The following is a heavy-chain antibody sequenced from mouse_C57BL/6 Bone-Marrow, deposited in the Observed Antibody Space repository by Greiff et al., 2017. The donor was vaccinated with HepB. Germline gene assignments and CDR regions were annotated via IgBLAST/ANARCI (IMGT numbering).Heavy chain of an antibody. V-gene: IGHV3-6*01. Sequence: VQLQQSGPGLVKPSQSLSLTCSVTGYSITSGYYWNWIRQFPGNKLEWMGYISYDGSNNYNPSLKNRISITRDTSKNQFFLKLNSVTTEDTATYDCARDLYYYGSSLFAYWGQGTLGTVSA. J-gene: IGHJ3*01. CDR1: GYSITSGYY. CDR3: ARDLYYYGSSLFAY. D-gene: IGHD1-1*01. CDR2: ISYDGSN.